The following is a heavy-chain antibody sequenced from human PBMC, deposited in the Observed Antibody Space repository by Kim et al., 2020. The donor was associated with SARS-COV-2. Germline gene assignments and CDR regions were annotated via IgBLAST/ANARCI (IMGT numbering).Heavy chain of an antibody. D-gene: IGHD5-12*01. J-gene: IGHJ3*01. CDR1: GFTFSRCA. CDR2: ISYDGSNK. V-gene: IGHV3-30-3*01. CDR3: AKARLADRWLVFDL. Sequence: GGSLRLSCAASGFTFSRCAMHWVRQAPGKGLEWVAVISYDGSNKNYADSVKGRFTISRDNYKNTLNLQMNSLRAEDTAVYYCAKARLADRWLVFDLCGQG.